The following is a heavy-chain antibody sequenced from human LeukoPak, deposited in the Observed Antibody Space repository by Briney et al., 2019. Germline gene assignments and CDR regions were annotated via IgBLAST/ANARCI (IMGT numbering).Heavy chain of an antibody. CDR1: GFTFINYC. Sequence: GGSLRLSCAASGFTFINYCMNWVRQAPGKGLEWVSTISGTGSSTYYADSAKGRFTISRDNSKDTLFLQLNSLTAADTAMYFCAKASVAIPQYCNSWGQGTLVTVSS. CDR3: AKASVAIPQYCNS. CDR2: ISGTGSST. V-gene: IGHV3-23*01. J-gene: IGHJ5*02. D-gene: IGHD2-2*02.